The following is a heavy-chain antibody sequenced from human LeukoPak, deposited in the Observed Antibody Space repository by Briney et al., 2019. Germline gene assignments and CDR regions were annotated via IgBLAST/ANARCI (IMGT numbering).Heavy chain of an antibody. CDR2: INPNSGGT. CDR3: ARGLTFDY. V-gene: IGHV1-2*04. Sequence: ASVKVSCKASGYTFSGHYLHWVRQAPGQGLEWMGWINPNSGGTNYAQKFQGWVTMTRDTSISTAYMELSRLRSDDTAVYYCARGLTFDYWGQGTLVTVSS. CDR1: GYTFSGHY. J-gene: IGHJ4*02.